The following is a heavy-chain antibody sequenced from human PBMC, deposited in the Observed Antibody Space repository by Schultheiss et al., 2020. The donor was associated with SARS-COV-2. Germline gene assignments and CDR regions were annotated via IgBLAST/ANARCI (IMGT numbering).Heavy chain of an antibody. J-gene: IGHJ6*02. D-gene: IGHD1-1*01. Sequence: GGSLRLSCAASGFTFRSNGMSWVRQAPGKGLEWVSDISGSGGSTYYADSVKGRFTISRDNSKNTLYLQMNSLRAEDTAVYYCARDGLENYNGMDVWGQGTTVTVSS. CDR3: ARDGLENYNGMDV. CDR2: ISGSGGST. CDR1: GFTFRSNG. V-gene: IGHV3-23*01.